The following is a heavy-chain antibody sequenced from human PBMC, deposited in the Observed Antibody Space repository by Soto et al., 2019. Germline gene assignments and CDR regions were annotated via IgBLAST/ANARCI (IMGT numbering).Heavy chain of an antibody. J-gene: IGHJ3*02. Sequence: GGSLRLSCAASGFTFSSYWMHWVRQAPGKGLVWVSRINSDGSSTSYADSVKARFTISRDNAKNTLYLQMNSLRAEDTAVYYCARDLVSGIPLNAFDIWGQGTMVTVSS. D-gene: IGHD2-21*01. CDR2: INSDGSST. CDR3: ARDLVSGIPLNAFDI. CDR1: GFTFSSYW. V-gene: IGHV3-74*01.